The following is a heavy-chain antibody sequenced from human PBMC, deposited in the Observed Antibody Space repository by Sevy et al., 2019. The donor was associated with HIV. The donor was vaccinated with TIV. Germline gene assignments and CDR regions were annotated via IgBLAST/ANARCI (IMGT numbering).Heavy chain of an antibody. D-gene: IGHD3-3*02. J-gene: IGHJ6*02. CDR2: IYYSGST. V-gene: IGHV4-59*01. Sequence: SETLSLTCTVSGGSISSYYWSWIRQPPGKGLEWIGYIYYSGSTNYNPYLKSRVTISVDTSKNQFSLKLSSVTAADTAVYYCARGLADGMDVWGQGTTVTVSS. CDR1: GGSISSYY. CDR3: ARGLADGMDV.